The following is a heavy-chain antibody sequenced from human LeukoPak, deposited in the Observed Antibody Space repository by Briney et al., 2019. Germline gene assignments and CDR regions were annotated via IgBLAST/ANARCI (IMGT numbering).Heavy chain of an antibody. V-gene: IGHV4-59*08. CDR2: IYYSGST. D-gene: IGHD6-19*01. Sequence: SETLSLTCTVSGGSISSYYWSWIRQPPGKGLEWIGYIYYSGSTHYNPSLKSRVTISVDTSKNQFSLRLSSVTAADTAVYYCAIHGSRAVAGYFDYWGQGTLVTVSS. CDR3: AIHGSRAVAGYFDY. J-gene: IGHJ4*02. CDR1: GGSISSYY.